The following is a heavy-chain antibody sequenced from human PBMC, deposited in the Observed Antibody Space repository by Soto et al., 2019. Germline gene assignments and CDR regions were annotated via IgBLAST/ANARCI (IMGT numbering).Heavy chain of an antibody. J-gene: IGHJ3*02. CDR3: ARARRYGGTAFDI. CDR2: IIPIFGTA. V-gene: IGHV1-69*06. Sequence: QVQLVQSGAEVKKPGSSVKVSCKASGGTFSSYAISWVRQAPGQGLEWMGGIIPIFGTANYAQKFQGRDTITANKSTSTAYMELSSLRSEDTAVYYCARARRYGGTAFDIWGQGTMVAVAS. D-gene: IGHD3-10*01. CDR1: GGTFSSYA.